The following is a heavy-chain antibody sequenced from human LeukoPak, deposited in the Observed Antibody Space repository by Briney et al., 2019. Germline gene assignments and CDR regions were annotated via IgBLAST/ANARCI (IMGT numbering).Heavy chain of an antibody. CDR3: ARDLEWFAERYNWFDP. Sequence: ASVKVSCKASGYTFTGYYMHWVRQAPGQGLEWMGWISAYNGNTNYAQKLQGRVTMTTDTSTSTAYMELRSLRSDDTAVYYCARDLEWFAERYNWFDPWGQGTLVTVSS. D-gene: IGHD3-3*01. CDR1: GYTFTGYY. V-gene: IGHV1-18*04. CDR2: ISAYNGNT. J-gene: IGHJ5*02.